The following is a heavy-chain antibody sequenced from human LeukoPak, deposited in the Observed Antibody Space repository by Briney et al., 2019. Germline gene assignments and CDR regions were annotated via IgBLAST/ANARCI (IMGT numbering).Heavy chain of an antibody. D-gene: IGHD3-10*01. CDR3: VGPGEYYFGS. CDR2: IYYSGST. V-gene: IGHV4-31*11. J-gene: IGHJ4*02. Sequence: SETLSLTCAVSGDSISNPGYYWTWIRQHPGRGLEWIGYIYYSGSTSYNPSLKSRVTISVDTSKNHFSLKLSSVTAADTAVYYCVGPGEYYFGSWGQGTLVTVSS. CDR1: GDSISNPGYY.